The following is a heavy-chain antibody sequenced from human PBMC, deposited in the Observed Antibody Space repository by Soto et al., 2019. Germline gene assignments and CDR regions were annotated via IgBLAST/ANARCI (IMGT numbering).Heavy chain of an antibody. Sequence: ASVKVSCKASGYTFTSYAMHWLRQAPGQRLEWMGWINAGNGNTKYSQKFQGRVTITRDTSASTAYMELSSLRSEDTAVYYCARGFLGGSYRALWNYFDYWGQGTLVTVSS. CDR3: ARGFLGGSYRALWNYFDY. V-gene: IGHV1-3*01. CDR2: INAGNGNT. D-gene: IGHD1-26*01. CDR1: GYTFTSYA. J-gene: IGHJ4*02.